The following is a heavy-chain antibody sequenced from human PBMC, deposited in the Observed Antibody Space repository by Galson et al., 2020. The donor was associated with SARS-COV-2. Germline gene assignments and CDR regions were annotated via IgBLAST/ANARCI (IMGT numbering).Heavy chain of an antibody. CDR2: IIDSNGNT. CDR1: GYTTKSNG. CDR3: AREGGALVLDAFDV. D-gene: IGHD2-8*02. Sequence: ASLKVACSDSGYTTKSNGISWVRQPPGQGLEWLGWIIDSNGNTNYAQTLQGRLTMTTDISTSTAYMELRSLRSDDTAVYFCAREGGALVLDAFDVWGQGKMVTVSS. V-gene: IGHV1-18*04. J-gene: IGHJ3*01.